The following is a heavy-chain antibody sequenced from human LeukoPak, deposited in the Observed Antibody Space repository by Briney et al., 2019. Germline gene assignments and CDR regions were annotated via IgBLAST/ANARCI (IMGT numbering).Heavy chain of an antibody. V-gene: IGHV1-18*01. D-gene: IGHD6-13*01. J-gene: IGHJ4*02. CDR1: GYTFTSYD. Sequence: ASVKVSCKASGYTFTSYDISWVRQAPGQGLEWMGWISAYNGNTNYAQKLQGRVTMTTDTSTSTAYMELRSLRSDDTAVYYCARDRAGIAAAGSFDYWGQGTLVTVSS. CDR3: ARDRAGIAAAGSFDY. CDR2: ISAYNGNT.